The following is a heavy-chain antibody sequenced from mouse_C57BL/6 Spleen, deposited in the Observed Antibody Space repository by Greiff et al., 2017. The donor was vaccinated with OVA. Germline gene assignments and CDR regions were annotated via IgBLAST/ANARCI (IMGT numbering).Heavy chain of an antibody. CDR3: ARDYYGSSCDY. D-gene: IGHD1-1*01. V-gene: IGHV1-26*01. CDR2: INPNNGGT. CDR1: GYTFTDYY. Sequence: EVQLQQSGPELVKPGASVKISCKASGYTFTDYYMNWVKQSHGKSLEWIGDINPNNGGTSYNQKFKGKATLTVDKSSSTAYMERRSLTSEDSAVYYCARDYYGSSCDYWGQGTTLTVSS. J-gene: IGHJ2*01.